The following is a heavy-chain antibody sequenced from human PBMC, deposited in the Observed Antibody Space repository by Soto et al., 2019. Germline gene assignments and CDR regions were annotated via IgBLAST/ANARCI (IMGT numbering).Heavy chain of an antibody. D-gene: IGHD3-9*01. CDR2: ILYDGSNK. CDR3: AKELLLPYPGGMDV. J-gene: IGHJ6*02. CDR1: GFTFSSYG. Sequence: GGSLRLSCAASGFTFSSYGMHWVRQAPGKGLEWVAVILYDGSNKYYADSVKGRFTISRDNSKNTLYLQMNSLRAEDTAVYYCAKELLLPYPGGMDVWGQGTTVTVSS. V-gene: IGHV3-30*18.